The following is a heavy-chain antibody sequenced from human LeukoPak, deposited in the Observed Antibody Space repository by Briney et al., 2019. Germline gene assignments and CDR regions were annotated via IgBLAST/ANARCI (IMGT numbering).Heavy chain of an antibody. D-gene: IGHD3-16*02. V-gene: IGHV3-7*01. Sequence: GGSLRLSCAASGFTFTSLWMSWVRQAPGKGLEWVSSINPLGSDTRYADSVRGRFTISRDNAKNTLYLQMNSLRAEDTAVYYCGRGYRGLYWDNWGQGTLVTVSS. J-gene: IGHJ4*02. CDR3: GRGYRGLYWDN. CDR2: INPLGSDT. CDR1: GFTFTSLW.